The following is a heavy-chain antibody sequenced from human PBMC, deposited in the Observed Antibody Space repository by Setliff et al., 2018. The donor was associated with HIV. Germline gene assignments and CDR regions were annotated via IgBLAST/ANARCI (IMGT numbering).Heavy chain of an antibody. J-gene: IGHJ3*02. V-gene: IGHV1-58*02. D-gene: IGHD3-22*01. CDR3: AASKYYYDSSGSADDAFDI. Sequence: SVKVSCKASGFTFTSAAMQWVRQARGQRLEWIGWIVVGSGNTNYAQKFQERVTITRDMSTSTAYMELSSLRSEATAVYYCAASKYYYDSSGSADDAFDIWGQGTMVTVSS. CDR1: GFTFTSAA. CDR2: IVVGSGNT.